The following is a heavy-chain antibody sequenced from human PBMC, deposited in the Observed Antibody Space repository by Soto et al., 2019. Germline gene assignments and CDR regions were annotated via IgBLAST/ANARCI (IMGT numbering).Heavy chain of an antibody. CDR1: GFTFSSYT. D-gene: IGHD2-21*01. V-gene: IGHV3-48*01. CDR3: ARDHLWAFDY. CDR2: ISNIESPI. J-gene: IGHJ4*02. Sequence: GGSLRLSGAASGFTFSSYTMNWFRQAPGKGLEWISYISNIESPISYADSVKGRFTISRDNTKDSLYLQMNSLRVEDTAVYYCARDHLWAFDYWAQGILVTVSS.